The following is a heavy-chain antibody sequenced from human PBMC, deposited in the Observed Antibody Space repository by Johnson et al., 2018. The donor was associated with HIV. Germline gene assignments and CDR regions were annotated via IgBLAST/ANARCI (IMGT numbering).Heavy chain of an antibody. D-gene: IGHD2-15*01. Sequence: QMLLVESGGGVVQPGRSLRLSCPDSGLTFSSYGLHWVRQAPGKALEWVAFIRYDGSKKSYEDSVKGRFTITRDNSKNTLYLKLKSLRSEDTAVYYCARTSCSGARCLGYDPFDVWGQGAMVTVSS. V-gene: IGHV3-33*08. J-gene: IGHJ3*01. CDR3: ARTSCSGARCLGYDPFDV. CDR1: GLTFSSYG. CDR2: IRYDGSKK.